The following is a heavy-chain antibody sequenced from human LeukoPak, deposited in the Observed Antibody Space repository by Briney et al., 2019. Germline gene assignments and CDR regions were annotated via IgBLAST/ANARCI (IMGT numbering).Heavy chain of an antibody. D-gene: IGHD2-2*01. CDR2: ISYDGSNK. J-gene: IGHJ4*02. CDR3: AKDRESYYCSSTNCYLDY. Sequence: PGGSLRLSCAASGFTFSSYAMHWVRQAPGKGLEWVAVISYDGSNKYYADSVKGRFTISGDNSRNTLYLQMNSLRAEDTAVYYCAKDRESYYCSSTNCYLDYWGQGTLVTVSS. CDR1: GFTFSSYA. V-gene: IGHV3-30-3*02.